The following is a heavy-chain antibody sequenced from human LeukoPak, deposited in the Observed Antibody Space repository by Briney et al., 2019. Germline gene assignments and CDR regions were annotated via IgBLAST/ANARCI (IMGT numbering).Heavy chain of an antibody. Sequence: GGSLRLSCAASGFTFSSYAMSWVRQAPGKGLEWVSAISGSGGSTYYADSVKGRFTISRDNSKNTLYLQMNSLRAEDTAVYYCAKDLGTTGTGTDAFDIWGQGTMVTVSS. CDR3: AKDLGTTGTGTDAFDI. D-gene: IGHD1-1*01. V-gene: IGHV3-23*01. J-gene: IGHJ3*02. CDR2: ISGSGGST. CDR1: GFTFSSYA.